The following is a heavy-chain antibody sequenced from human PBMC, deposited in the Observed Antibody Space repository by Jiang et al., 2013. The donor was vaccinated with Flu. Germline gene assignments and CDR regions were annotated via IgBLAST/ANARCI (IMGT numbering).Heavy chain of an antibody. J-gene: IGHJ3*02. Sequence: LLKPSETLSLTCTVSGGSISSSSYYWGWIRQPPGKGLEWIGSIYYSGSTYYNPSLKSRVTISVDTSKNQFSLKLSSVTAADTAVYYCARTIRFLEWFPPKRPAAFDIWGQGTMVTVSS. CDR1: GGSISSSSYY. CDR3: ARTIRFLEWFPPKRPAAFDI. D-gene: IGHD3-3*01. CDR2: IYYSGST. V-gene: IGHV4-39*01.